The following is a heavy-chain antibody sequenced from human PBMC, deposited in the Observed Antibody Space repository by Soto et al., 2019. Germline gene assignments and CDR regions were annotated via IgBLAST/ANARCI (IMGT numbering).Heavy chain of an antibody. J-gene: IGHJ6*02. V-gene: IGHV4-34*01. CDR2: INHSGST. CDR1: GGSFSGYY. D-gene: IGHD6-13*01. CDR3: ARHGAYSTSVYYYYGIDV. Sequence: SETLSLSCAVYGGSFSGYYWSWIRQPPGKGLEWIGEINHSGSTNYNPSLKSRVTLSLDTSKRHFSLRLSSVTAADTAVYYCARHGAYSTSVYYYYGIDVWGQGTTDTGSS.